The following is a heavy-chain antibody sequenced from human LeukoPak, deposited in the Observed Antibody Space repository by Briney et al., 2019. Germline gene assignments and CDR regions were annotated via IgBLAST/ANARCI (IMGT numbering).Heavy chain of an antibody. CDR1: GFTFSSYA. CDR2: ISYDGDNK. V-gene: IGHV3-30*01. CDR3: AREFSGWYFDY. D-gene: IGHD6-19*01. J-gene: IGHJ4*02. Sequence: PGGSLRLSCAASGFTFSSYAIHWVRQAPGKGLEWVTVISYDGDNKYYADSVKGRFTISRDNSKNTLYLQMNSLRAEDTAVYYCAREFSGWYFDYWGQGTLVTVSS.